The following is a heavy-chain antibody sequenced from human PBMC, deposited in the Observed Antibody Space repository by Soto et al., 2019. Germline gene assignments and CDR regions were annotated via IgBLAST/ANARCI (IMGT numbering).Heavy chain of an antibody. CDR2: ISWNSGSI. V-gene: IGHV3-9*01. D-gene: IGHD2-2*01. J-gene: IGHJ5*02. CDR3: AKDECSTSCYWFDP. CDR1: GFTFDDYA. Sequence: GGSLRLSCAASGFTFDDYAMHWVRQAPGKGLEWVSGISWNSGSIGYADSVKGRFTISRDNAKNSLYLQMNSLRAEDTALYYCAKDECSTSCYWFDPWGQGTLVTVSS.